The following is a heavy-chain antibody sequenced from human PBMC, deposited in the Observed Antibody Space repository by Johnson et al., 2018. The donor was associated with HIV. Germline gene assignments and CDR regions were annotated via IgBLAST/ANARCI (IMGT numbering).Heavy chain of an antibody. CDR3: ARDGVYSSPQDAFDI. J-gene: IGHJ3*02. V-gene: IGHV3-7*05. D-gene: IGHD3-22*01. CDR2: IKEDGSED. Sequence: EVHLVESGGGLVQRGGSLRLSCAASGFIFNNYWMSWVRQAPGKGLEWLANIKEDGSEDYYVDSLKGRFTISRDNAQNLLYLQMDSLRAEDSAGYYCARDGVYSSPQDAFDIWGQGTMVTVSS. CDR1: GFIFNNYW.